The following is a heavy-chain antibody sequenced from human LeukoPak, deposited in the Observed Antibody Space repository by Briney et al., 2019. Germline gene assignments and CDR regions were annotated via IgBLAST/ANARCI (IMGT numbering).Heavy chain of an antibody. J-gene: IGHJ4*02. D-gene: IGHD1-14*01. Sequence: PGGSLRLSCAASGFTFSSYSMAWVRQAPGKGLEWVSSISSSTSYIYYADSVQGRFTISRDNAKNSLYLQMNSLRAEDTAVYYCARDEPLDYWGQGTLVTVSS. CDR1: GFTFSSYS. CDR3: ARDEPLDY. CDR2: ISSSTSYI. V-gene: IGHV3-21*01.